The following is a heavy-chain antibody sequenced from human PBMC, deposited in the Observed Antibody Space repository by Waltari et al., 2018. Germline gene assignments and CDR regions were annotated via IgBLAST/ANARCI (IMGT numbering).Heavy chain of an antibody. CDR3: AREGAAAGTTFDY. V-gene: IGHV3-53*01. J-gene: IGHJ4*02. CDR1: GFTVSSNY. D-gene: IGHD6-13*01. CDR2: IYSGGST. Sequence: EVQLVESGGGLIQPGGSLRLSCAASGFTVSSNYMSWVRQAPGKGLEGVSVIYSGGSTYYADSVKGRFTISRDNSKNTLYLQMNSLRAEDTAVYYCAREGAAAGTTFDYWGQGTLVTVSS.